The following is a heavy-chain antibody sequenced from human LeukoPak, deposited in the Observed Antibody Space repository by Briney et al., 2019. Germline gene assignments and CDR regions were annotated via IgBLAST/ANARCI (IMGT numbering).Heavy chain of an antibody. J-gene: IGHJ4*02. Sequence: GSLRLSCAASGFTFSSYAMHWVRQAPGKGLEWVAVISYDGSNKYYADSVKGRFTISRDNSKNTLYLQMNSLRAEDTAVYYCARARETVAGTLPLIDYWGQGTLVTVSS. CDR2: ISYDGSNK. CDR1: GFTFSSYA. CDR3: ARARETVAGTLPLIDY. V-gene: IGHV3-30-3*01. D-gene: IGHD6-19*01.